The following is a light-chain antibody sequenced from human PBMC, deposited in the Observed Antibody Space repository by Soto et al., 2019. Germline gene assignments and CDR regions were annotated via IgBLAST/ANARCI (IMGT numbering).Light chain of an antibody. CDR3: QQGNTWPWT. V-gene: IGKV3D-20*02. J-gene: IGKJ1*01. CDR2: AAS. Sequence: EIALTQSPGTLSLSPGERAALSCLASQSVSNNYLAWYQQKPGQAPRLLIYAASDRATGIPGRFSGSGSGTDFTLIISSLEPEDFAFYYCQQGNTWPWTFGQGTKVGIK. CDR1: QSVSNNY.